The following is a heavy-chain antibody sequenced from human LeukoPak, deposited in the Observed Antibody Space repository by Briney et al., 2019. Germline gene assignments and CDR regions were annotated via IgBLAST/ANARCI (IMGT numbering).Heavy chain of an antibody. V-gene: IGHV3-9*01. Sequence: GGSLRLSCAGSGFIFNDYGMHWVRQAPGKGLEWVSGISWNSGSIGYADSVKGRFTISRDNARNSLYLQMNRLRDEDTALYYCTKDMRGRRSYYLSAAFDIWGQGTMVTVSS. D-gene: IGHD3-10*01. J-gene: IGHJ3*02. CDR2: ISWNSGSI. CDR1: GFIFNDYG. CDR3: TKDMRGRRSYYLSAAFDI.